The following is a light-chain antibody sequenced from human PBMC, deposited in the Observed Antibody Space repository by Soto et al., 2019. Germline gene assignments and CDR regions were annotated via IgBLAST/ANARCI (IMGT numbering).Light chain of an antibody. J-gene: IGKJ4*01. Sequence: DIQMTQSPSSLSASVGDRVTITCRASQGISNYLAWYQPKPGKVPKLLIYAASTLQSGVPSRFSGSGSGTDFTLTISSLQPEDVATYYCQKYNSAPPLTFGGGTKVEIK. V-gene: IGKV1-27*01. CDR1: QGISNY. CDR3: QKYNSAPPLT. CDR2: AAS.